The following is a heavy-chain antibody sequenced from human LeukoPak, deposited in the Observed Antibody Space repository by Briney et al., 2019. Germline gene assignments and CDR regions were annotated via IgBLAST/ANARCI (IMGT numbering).Heavy chain of an antibody. CDR1: GGSISSYY. D-gene: IGHD3-10*01. Sequence: PSETLSLTCTVSGGSISSYYWSWIRQPPGKGLEWIGEIYHSGSTNYNPSLKSRVTISVDKSKNQFSLKLSSVTAADTAVYYCARGLPNYYGSLNWFDPWGQGTLVTVSS. CDR3: ARGLPNYYGSLNWFDP. J-gene: IGHJ5*02. V-gene: IGHV4-59*12. CDR2: IYHSGST.